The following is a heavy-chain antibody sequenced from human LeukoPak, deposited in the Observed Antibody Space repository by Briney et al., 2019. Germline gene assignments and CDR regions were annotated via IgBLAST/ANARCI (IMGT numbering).Heavy chain of an antibody. J-gene: IGHJ3*02. CDR3: ASTIGYCSSTSCWDAFDI. CDR2: IYYSGST. Sequence: SETLSLTCTVSGGSISSYYWGWIRQPPGKGLEWIGRIYYSGSTYYNPSLKSRVTISVDTSKNQFSLKLSSVTAADTAVYYCASTIGYCSSTSCWDAFDIWGQGTMVTVSS. D-gene: IGHD2-2*01. V-gene: IGHV4-39*01. CDR1: GGSISSYY.